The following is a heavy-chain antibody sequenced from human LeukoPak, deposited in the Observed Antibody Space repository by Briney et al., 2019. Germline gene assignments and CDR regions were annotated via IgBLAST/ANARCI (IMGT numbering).Heavy chain of an antibody. CDR3: ARDFADCGGDCYLFDY. CDR1: GFTFSSYS. CDR2: ISSSSSTI. J-gene: IGHJ4*02. Sequence: GGSLRLSCAASGFTFSSYSMNWVRQAPGKGLEWVSYISSSSSTIYYADSVKGRFTISRDNAKNSLYLQMNSLRAEDTAVYYCARDFADCGGDCYLFDYWGQGTLVTVSS. D-gene: IGHD2-21*01. V-gene: IGHV3-48*01.